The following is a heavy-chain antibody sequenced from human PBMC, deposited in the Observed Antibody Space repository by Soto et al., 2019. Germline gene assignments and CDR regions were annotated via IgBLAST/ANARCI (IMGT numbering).Heavy chain of an antibody. Sequence: ASETLSLTCAVSGGSISSGGYSWSWIRQPPGKGLEWIGYIYHSGSTYYNPSLKSRVTISVDRSKNQFSLKLSSVTAADTAVYYCARVGVRLGAFDIWGQGTMVTVS. CDR1: GGSISSGGYS. CDR2: IYHSGST. V-gene: IGHV4-30-2*01. D-gene: IGHD3-10*01. CDR3: ARVGVRLGAFDI. J-gene: IGHJ3*02.